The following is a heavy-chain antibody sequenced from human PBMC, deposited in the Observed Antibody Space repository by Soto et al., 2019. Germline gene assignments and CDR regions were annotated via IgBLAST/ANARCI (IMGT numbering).Heavy chain of an antibody. D-gene: IGHD2-15*01. J-gene: IGHJ5*02. CDR2: ISSSASHI. Sequence: EVQLVESGGGLVKPGGSLRISCAASGFSFSSYSMNWVLQAPGKGLEWVSSISSSASHINYADSVKGRFTISRDKAKKSLYLQMNSLRAEDTAVYYCARGYTGYCSGGTCYWFDPWGQGTLVTVSS. CDR3: ARGYTGYCSGGTCYWFDP. CDR1: GFSFSSYS. V-gene: IGHV3-21*01.